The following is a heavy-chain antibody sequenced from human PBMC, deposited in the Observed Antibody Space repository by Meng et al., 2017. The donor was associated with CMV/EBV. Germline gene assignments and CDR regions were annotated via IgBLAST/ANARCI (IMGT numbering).Heavy chain of an antibody. J-gene: IGHJ4*02. CDR2: IYYSGST. V-gene: IGHV4-61*01. CDR1: GGSVSSGSYY. D-gene: IGHD4-23*01. Sequence: SETLSLTCTVSGGSVSSGSYYWSWIRQPPGKGLEWIGYIYYSGSTNYNPSLKSRVTISVDTSKNQFSLKLSSVTAAGTAVYYCASEIGLRWKLFDYWGQGTLVTVSS. CDR3: ASEIGLRWKLFDY.